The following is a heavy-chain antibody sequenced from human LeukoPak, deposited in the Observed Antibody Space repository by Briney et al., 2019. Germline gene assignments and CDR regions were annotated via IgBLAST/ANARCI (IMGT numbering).Heavy chain of an antibody. CDR3: ARSSISSYYED. D-gene: IGHD1-26*01. J-gene: IGHJ4*02. CDR2: LYSGGSI. V-gene: IGHV3-66*01. CDR1: GFTVSSSY. Sequence: GGSLRLSCAGSGFTVSSSYMSWVRQAPWRGLEWVSILYSGGSIFYADSVKGRFTISRDISKNMLHLQMNSLRADDTAVYYCARSSISSYYEDWGQGTLVTVSS.